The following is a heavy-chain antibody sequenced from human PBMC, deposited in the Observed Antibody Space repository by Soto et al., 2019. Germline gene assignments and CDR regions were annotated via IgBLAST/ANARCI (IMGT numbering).Heavy chain of an antibody. CDR2: IYYSGST. Sequence: QVQLPESGPGLVKPSQTLSLTCTVSGGSISSGGYYWSWIRQHPGKGLAWIGNIYYSGSTYYNASLKRRVIISVDTSKNQFSLKLTSVTAADTAVYYCARGRENWNDINLDYWGQGTLGTVSS. V-gene: IGHV4-31*03. J-gene: IGHJ4*02. D-gene: IGHD1-1*01. CDR3: ARGRENWNDINLDY. CDR1: GGSISSGGYY.